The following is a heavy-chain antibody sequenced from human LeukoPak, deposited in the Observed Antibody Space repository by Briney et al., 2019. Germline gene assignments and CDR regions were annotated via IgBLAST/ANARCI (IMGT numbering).Heavy chain of an antibody. J-gene: IGHJ4*02. CDR2: IKQDGSAI. D-gene: IGHD3-10*01. CDR3: SRDYSASGSLDS. V-gene: IGHV3-7*01. Sequence: GGSLRLSCAASGFTFSNYWMNWVRQAPGKGLEGVGNIKQDGSAIYYGDSVKGRFSISRDNAQNSLYLQMNSLRVEDTAVYYCSRDYSASGSLDSWGQGTLVTVSS. CDR1: GFTFSNYW.